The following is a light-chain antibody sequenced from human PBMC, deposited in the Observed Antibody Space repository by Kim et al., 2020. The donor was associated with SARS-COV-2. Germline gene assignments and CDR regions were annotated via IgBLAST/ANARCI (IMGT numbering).Light chain of an antibody. V-gene: IGKV1-39*01. J-gene: IGKJ4*01. CDR1: QSISRY. CDR3: QQGYSIPLT. CDR2: AAS. Sequence: DIQMTQSPSSLSASVGDRVTLTCRASQSISRYLNWYQQKPGEAPKLLIYAASSLQNGVSSRFGGSGSGTDFSLTISGLQPEDIATYYCQQGYSIPLTFGGGTKVDIK.